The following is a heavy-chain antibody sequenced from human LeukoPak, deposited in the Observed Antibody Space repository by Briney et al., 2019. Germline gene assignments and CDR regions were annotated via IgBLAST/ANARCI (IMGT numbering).Heavy chain of an antibody. D-gene: IGHD6-13*01. CDR1: GYTFTSYD. CDR3: ARDSSSWKNWFDP. V-gene: IGHV1-8*01. Sequence: ASVKVSCKASGYTFTSYDINWVRQATGQGLEWMGWMNPNSGNTGYAQKLQGRVTMTTDTSTSTAYMELRSLRSDDTAVYYCARDSSSWKNWFDPWGQGTLVTVSS. J-gene: IGHJ5*02. CDR2: MNPNSGNT.